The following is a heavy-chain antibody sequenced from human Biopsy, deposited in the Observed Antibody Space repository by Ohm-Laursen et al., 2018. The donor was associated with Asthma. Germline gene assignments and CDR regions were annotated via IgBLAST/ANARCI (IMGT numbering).Heavy chain of an antibody. V-gene: IGHV3-48*02. CDR2: ISSSSSTI. J-gene: IGHJ4*02. Sequence: SLRLSCAASGFTFSSYSMNWVRQAPGKGLEWVSYISSSSSTIYYADSVKGRFTISRDNAKNSLYPQMNSLRDEDTAVYYCARFKRGYSYGYAGVFDYWGQGTLVTVSS. CDR1: GFTFSSYS. D-gene: IGHD5-18*01. CDR3: ARFKRGYSYGYAGVFDY.